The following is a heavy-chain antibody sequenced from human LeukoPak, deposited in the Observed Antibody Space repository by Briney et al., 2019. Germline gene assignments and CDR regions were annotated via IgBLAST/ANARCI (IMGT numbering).Heavy chain of an antibody. CDR1: GFTFSTYY. J-gene: IGHJ4*02. Sequence: PGGSLRLSCAASGFTFSTYYMNWVRQAPGKGLEWVSSITTSSSYIYYADSVRGRFTISRDNAKNSPYLQMNSLRAEDTAVYYCARDLGGYSYGSHFDYWGQGTLVTVSS. CDR3: ARDLGGYSYGSHFDY. CDR2: ITTSSSYI. D-gene: IGHD5-18*01. V-gene: IGHV3-21*01.